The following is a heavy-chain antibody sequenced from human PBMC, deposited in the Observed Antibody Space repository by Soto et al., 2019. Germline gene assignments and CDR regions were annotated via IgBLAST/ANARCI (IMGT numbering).Heavy chain of an antibody. CDR3: ARDALSSYNWNYRAYYGMEG. V-gene: IGHV4-61*01. Sequence: SETLSLTCTLSRGSDSSGSYYWSWIRQPPGKELDWIGYIYYTGSTNYNPSLKSRVTISVDTYKNQFSLKLSSVTAADTAVYYCARDALSSYNWNYRAYYGMEGWGRRTTVAVSS. CDR1: RGSDSSGSYY. J-gene: IGHJ6*02. CDR2: IYYTGST. D-gene: IGHD1-7*01.